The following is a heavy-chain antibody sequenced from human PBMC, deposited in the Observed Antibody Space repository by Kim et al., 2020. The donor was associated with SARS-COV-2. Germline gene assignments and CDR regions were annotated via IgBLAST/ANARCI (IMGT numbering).Heavy chain of an antibody. CDR2: INHSGST. D-gene: IGHD4-17*01. CDR3: ARGGGYGDYTLPGYFDY. Sequence: SETLSLTCAVYGGSFSGYYWSWIRQPPGKGLEWIGEINHSGSTNYNPSLKSRVTISVDTSKNQFSLKLSSVTAADTAVYYCARGGGYGDYTLPGYFDYWG. V-gene: IGHV4-34*01. CDR1: GGSFSGYY. J-gene: IGHJ4*01.